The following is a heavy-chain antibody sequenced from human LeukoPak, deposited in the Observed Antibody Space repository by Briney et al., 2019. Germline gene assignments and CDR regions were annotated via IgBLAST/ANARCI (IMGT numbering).Heavy chain of an antibody. CDR2: ISDTGGTT. D-gene: IGHD6-6*01. CDR1: GFTFNNYV. Sequence: GGSLRLSCAASGFTFNNYVMTRVRQAPGRGLEWVSTISDTGGTTYYADSVKGRFTISRDNSKNTLYLQMNSLRAEDTATYYCAKRVLAARPSSFDPWGQGTLVTVSS. CDR3: AKRVLAARPSSFDP. V-gene: IGHV3-23*01. J-gene: IGHJ5*02.